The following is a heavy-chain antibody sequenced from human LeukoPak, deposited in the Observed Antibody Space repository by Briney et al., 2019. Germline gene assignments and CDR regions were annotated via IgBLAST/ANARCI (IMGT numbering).Heavy chain of an antibody. Sequence: GGSLRLSCAASGFTFSSYGMHWVRQAPGKGLEGVAFIRFDGNNKYYADSVKGRFTISRDNAKNSLYLQMNSLRAEDTAVYYCARDLMPNDYGDYWSAFDIWGQGTMVTVSS. J-gene: IGHJ3*02. CDR2: IRFDGNNK. CDR3: ARDLMPNDYGDYWSAFDI. V-gene: IGHV3-30*02. CDR1: GFTFSSYG. D-gene: IGHD4-17*01.